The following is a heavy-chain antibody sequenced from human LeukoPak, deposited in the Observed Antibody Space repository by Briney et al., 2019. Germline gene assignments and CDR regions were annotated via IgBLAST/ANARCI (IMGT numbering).Heavy chain of an antibody. CDR3: ARHMWELNGDDAFDI. CDR2: IYPDDSDT. CDR1: GYSLTSYW. Sequence: GESLKISCKGSGYSLTSYWIGWVRQMPGKGLEWMGIIYPDDSDTRYSPSFQGQVTISADKSISTAYLQWSSLKASDTAMYYCARHMWELNGDDAFDIWGQGTMVTVSS. J-gene: IGHJ3*02. V-gene: IGHV5-51*01. D-gene: IGHD1-26*01.